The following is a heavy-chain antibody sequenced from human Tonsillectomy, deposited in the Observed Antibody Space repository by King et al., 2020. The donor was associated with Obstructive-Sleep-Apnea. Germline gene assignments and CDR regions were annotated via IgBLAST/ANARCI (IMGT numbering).Heavy chain of an antibody. J-gene: IGHJ4*02. D-gene: IGHD2-2*01. V-gene: IGHV3-30*18. CDR2: ISYDGSNK. CDR1: GFTFSSYG. CDR3: AKGPGTSDWARFDY. Sequence: VQLVESGGGVVQPGRSLRLSCAASGFTFSSYGMHWVRQAPGKGLEWVAVISYDGSNKYYADSVKGRFTISRDNSKNTLYLQMNSLRAEDTAVYYCAKGPGTSDWARFDYWGQGTLVTVSS.